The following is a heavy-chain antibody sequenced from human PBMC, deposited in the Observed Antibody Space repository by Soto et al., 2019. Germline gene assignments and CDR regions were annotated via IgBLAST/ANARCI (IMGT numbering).Heavy chain of an antibody. J-gene: IGHJ5*02. D-gene: IGHD3-9*01. CDR1: GFTFSGYA. CDR2: ISGSGGST. CDR3: AKDYYDILTGYGTQPLNWFDP. V-gene: IGHV3-23*01. Sequence: PGGSLRLSCAASGFTFSGYAMSWVRQAPGKGLEWVSAISGSGGSTYYADSVKGRFTISRDNSKNTLYLQMNSLRAEDTAVYYCAKDYYDILTGYGTQPLNWFDPWGQGTLVTVSS.